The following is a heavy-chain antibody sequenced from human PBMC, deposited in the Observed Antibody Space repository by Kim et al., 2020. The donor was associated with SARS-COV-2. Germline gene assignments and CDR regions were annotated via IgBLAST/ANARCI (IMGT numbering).Heavy chain of an antibody. J-gene: IGHJ4*02. CDR1: GGSFSGYY. CDR2: INHSGST. Sequence: SETLSLTCAVYGGSFSGYYWSWIRQPPGKGLEWIGEINHSGSTNYNPSLKSRVTISVDTSKNQFSLKLSSVTAADTAVYYCARRKKQWLVGAIQDSGSYYFDYWGQGTLVTVSS. D-gene: IGHD6-19*01. CDR3: ARRKKQWLVGAIQDSGSYYFDY. V-gene: IGHV4-34*01.